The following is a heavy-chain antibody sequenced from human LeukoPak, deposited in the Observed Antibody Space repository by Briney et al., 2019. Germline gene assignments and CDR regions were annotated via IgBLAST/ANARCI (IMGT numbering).Heavy chain of an antibody. V-gene: IGHV4-59*01. D-gene: IGHD5-24*01. J-gene: IGHJ4*02. CDR2: IYYSGST. CDR1: GGSISSYY. CDR3: ARGMAKGLFDY. Sequence: SETLSLTCTVSGGSISSYYWSWIRQPPGKGLEWIGYIYYSGSTNYNPSLKSRVTISVDTSKNQFSLKLSSVTAADTAVYYCARGMAKGLFDYWGQGTLVTVSS.